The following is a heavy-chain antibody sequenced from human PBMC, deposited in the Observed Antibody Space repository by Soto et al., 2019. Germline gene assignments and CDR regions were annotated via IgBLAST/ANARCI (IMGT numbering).Heavy chain of an antibody. J-gene: IGHJ6*02. CDR1: GFTFSSYG. D-gene: IGHD2-2*01. V-gene: IGHV3-30*18. CDR3: AKDRGYCSSTSCNAGNYYYYGMDV. CDR2: ISYDGSNK. Sequence: QVQLVESGGGVVQPGRSLRLSCAASGFTFSSYGMHWVRQAPGKGLEWVAVISYDGSNKYYADSVKGRFTISRDNSKKKLYLQMNSLRAEDTAVYYCAKDRGYCSSTSCNAGNYYYYGMDVWGQGTTVTVSS.